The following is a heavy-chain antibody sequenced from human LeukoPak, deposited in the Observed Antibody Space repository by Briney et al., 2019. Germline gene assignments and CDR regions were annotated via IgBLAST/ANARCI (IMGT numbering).Heavy chain of an antibody. CDR1: GDSISSYY. V-gene: IGHV4-59*01. CDR2: VHYSGST. D-gene: IGHD1-14*01. Sequence: PSETLTLTCSVSGDSISSYYWSWIRQSPGKGLEWIGYVHYSGSTNNNPSLESRVTMSVDTSKNQFSLKLSSLTAADTAVYYCARGSTGQYDPWGQGILVTVSS. CDR3: ARGSTGQYDP. J-gene: IGHJ5*02.